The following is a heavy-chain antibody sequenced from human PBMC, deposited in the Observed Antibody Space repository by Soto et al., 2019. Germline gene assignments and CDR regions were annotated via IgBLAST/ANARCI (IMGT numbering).Heavy chain of an antibody. CDR3: ARWLRGSLDY. D-gene: IGHD5-18*01. V-gene: IGHV4-59*01. CDR1: GGSISSYY. J-gene: IGHJ4*02. CDR2: IYYSGST. Sequence: SETLSLTCTVSGGSISSYYWSWIRQPPGKGLEWIGYIYYSGSTNYNPSLKSRVTISVDTSKNQFSLKLSSVTAADTAVYYCARWLRGSLDYWGQGTLVTVSS.